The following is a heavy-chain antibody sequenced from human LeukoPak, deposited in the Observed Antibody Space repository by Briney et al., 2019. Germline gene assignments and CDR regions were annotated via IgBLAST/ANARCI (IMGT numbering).Heavy chain of an antibody. V-gene: IGHV4-34*01. Sequence: PSETLSLTCAVYGGSFSGYYWSWIRQPPGKGLEWIGEINHSGSTNYNPSLKSRVTISVDTSKNQFSLKLSSVTAADAAVYYCAREAYCGGDCYSGFDYWGQGTLVTVSS. D-gene: IGHD2-21*02. J-gene: IGHJ4*02. CDR2: INHSGST. CDR1: GGSFSGYY. CDR3: AREAYCGGDCYSGFDY.